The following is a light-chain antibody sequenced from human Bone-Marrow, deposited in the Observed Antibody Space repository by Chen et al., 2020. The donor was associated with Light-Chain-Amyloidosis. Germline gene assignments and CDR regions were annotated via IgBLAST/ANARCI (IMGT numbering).Light chain of an antibody. CDR3: SSYTITNTLV. V-gene: IGLV2-14*01. CDR2: EFT. Sequence: QSALTQPASVSGSPGQSITISCTGTSSDVGGHNHFSWYQQHPDKAPKLMIYEFTNPPSWVPDRFSGSKPVNTASLTISGLQTEDEADYFCSSYTITNTLVFGSGTRVTVL. CDR1: SSDVGGHNH. J-gene: IGLJ1*01.